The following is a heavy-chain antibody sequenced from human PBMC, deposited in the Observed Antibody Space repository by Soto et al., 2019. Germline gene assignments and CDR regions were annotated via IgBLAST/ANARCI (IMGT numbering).Heavy chain of an antibody. CDR3: ASERLDSGVGQGAMAV. D-gene: IGHD2-8*01. CDR2: IYYSGST. Sequence: QVQLQESGPGLVKPSQTLSLTCIVSGGSMSSRDYYWSWIRQYPGKGLEWIGYIYYSGSTYYHSSFMSRVSIAIDTSKKRFSLKLNSVTAADTAVYYCASERLDSGVGQGAMAVWGQGITVTVSS. V-gene: IGHV4-31*03. CDR1: GGSMSSRDYY. J-gene: IGHJ6*02.